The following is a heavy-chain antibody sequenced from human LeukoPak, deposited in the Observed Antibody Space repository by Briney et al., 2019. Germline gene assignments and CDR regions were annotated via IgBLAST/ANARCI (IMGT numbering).Heavy chain of an antibody. CDR3: ARELGGTQCGGDCFFDH. CDR2: ISHTGSYT. D-gene: IGHD2-21*02. CDR1: EFMLNVYY. Sequence: GGSLRLSCEASEFMLNVYYMSWFRLAPWKGLHRIGYISHTGSYTTYADSVRGRFTISRDNAKNLLFLQMNDLRTEDTAVYYCARELGGTQCGGDCFFDHWGQGTRVAVSS. V-gene: IGHV3-11*05. J-gene: IGHJ4*02.